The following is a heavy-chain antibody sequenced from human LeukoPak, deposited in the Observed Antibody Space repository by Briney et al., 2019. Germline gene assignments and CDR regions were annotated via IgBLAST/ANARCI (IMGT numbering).Heavy chain of an antibody. CDR1: GYTFTGYY. J-gene: IGHJ4*02. V-gene: IGHV1-2*02. D-gene: IGHD2-2*01. CDR2: INPNSGGT. Sequence: ASVKVSCKASGYTFTGYYMHWVRQAPGQGLEWMGWINPNSGGTNYAQKFQGRVTMTRDTSTSTAYMELSRLRSDDTAVYYCARRYCSSTSCYFDYWGQGTLVTVSS. CDR3: ARRYCSSTSCYFDY.